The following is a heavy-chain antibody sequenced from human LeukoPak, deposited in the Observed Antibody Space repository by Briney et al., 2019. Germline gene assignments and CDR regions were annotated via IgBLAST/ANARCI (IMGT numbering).Heavy chain of an antibody. Sequence: GGSLRLSCAVSGFTFSDFWMNWVRRSPGKGLEWVASINQNGGETSYVDSVKGRFTISRDNPKNSLYLQMNSLRAEDTAVYYCARDGTAPGLYFDLWGQGTLVTVSS. CDR3: ARDGTAPGLYFDL. CDR1: GFTFSDFW. V-gene: IGHV3-7*01. J-gene: IGHJ4*01. CDR2: INQNGGET. D-gene: IGHD6-13*01.